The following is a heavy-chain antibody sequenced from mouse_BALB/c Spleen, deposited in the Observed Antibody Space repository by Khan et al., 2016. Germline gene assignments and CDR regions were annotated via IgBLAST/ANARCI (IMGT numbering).Heavy chain of an antibody. J-gene: IGHJ4*01. CDR3: ARGTSALYYAMDY. CDR1: GYTFTDYI. D-gene: IGHD2-14*01. Sequence: QVQLQQSGGELVRPGVSVKISCKGSGYTFTDYIVHWVKQSHAKSLEWIGVISTYYGDANCNQKFKGRATMTVDKSSSTAYMELARLTSEDAAIYYCARGTSALYYAMDYWGQGTSVTVSS. V-gene: IGHV1S137*01. CDR2: ISTYYGDA.